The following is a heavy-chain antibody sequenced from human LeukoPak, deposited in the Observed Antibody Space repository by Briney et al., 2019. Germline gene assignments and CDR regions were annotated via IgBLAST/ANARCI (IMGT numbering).Heavy chain of an antibody. CDR1: GGTFSSYA. Sequence: GSSVKVSCKASGGTFSSYAISWVRQAPGQGLEWMGRIIPILGIANYAQKFQGRVTITADKITSTAYMELSSLRSEDTAVYYCARDYITIFGVVITHFDYWGQGTLVTVSS. CDR2: IIPILGIA. V-gene: IGHV1-69*04. D-gene: IGHD3-3*01. J-gene: IGHJ4*02. CDR3: ARDYITIFGVVITHFDY.